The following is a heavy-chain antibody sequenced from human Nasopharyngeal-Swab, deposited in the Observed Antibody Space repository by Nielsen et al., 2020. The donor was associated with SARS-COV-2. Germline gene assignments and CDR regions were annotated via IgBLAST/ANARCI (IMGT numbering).Heavy chain of an antibody. D-gene: IGHD1-26*01. V-gene: IGHV3-21*01. CDR1: GFTFNSYS. Sequence: GESLISCAGSGFTFNSYSMIWVRQVPGEGLEGVSSISGSGSYVYYADSVKGRFTISKDSAKNSLYLQMNSLRAEDTAVYFCARIAGRGSIYYYYMDVWGTGTTVTVSS. J-gene: IGHJ6*03. CDR3: ARIAGRGSIYYYYMDV. CDR2: ISGSGSYV.